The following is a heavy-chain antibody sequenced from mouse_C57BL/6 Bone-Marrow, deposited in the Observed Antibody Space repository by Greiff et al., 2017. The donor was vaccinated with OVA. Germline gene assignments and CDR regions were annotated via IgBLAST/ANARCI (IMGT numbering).Heavy chain of an antibody. D-gene: IGHD2-4*01. V-gene: IGHV5-6*01. Sequence: EVQLQESGGDLVKPGESLKLSCAASGFTFSSYGMSWVRQTPDKRLEWVATISSGGSYTYYPDSVKGRFTISRDNAKNTLYLQMSSLKSEDTAMYYCARHKIYYDYDVDAMDYWGQGTSVTVSS. CDR3: ARHKIYYDYDVDAMDY. J-gene: IGHJ4*01. CDR2: ISSGGSYT. CDR1: GFTFSSYG.